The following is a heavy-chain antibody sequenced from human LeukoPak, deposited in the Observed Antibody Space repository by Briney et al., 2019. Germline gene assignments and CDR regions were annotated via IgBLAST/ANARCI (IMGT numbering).Heavy chain of an antibody. CDR1: GYTFTSYG. CDR2: ISAYNGNT. J-gene: IGHJ5*02. CDR3: ARWSYYGSLAGPWVDP. Sequence: ASVKVSCTASGYTFTSYGISWVRQAPGQGLEWMGWISAYNGNTNYAQKLQGRVTMTTDTSTSTAYMELRSLRSDDTAVYYCARWSYYGSLAGPWVDPWGQGTLVTVSS. V-gene: IGHV1-18*01. D-gene: IGHD3-10*01.